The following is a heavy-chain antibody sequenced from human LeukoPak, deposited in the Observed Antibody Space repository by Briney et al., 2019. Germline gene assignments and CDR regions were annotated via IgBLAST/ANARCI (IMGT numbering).Heavy chain of an antibody. CDR1: GFTLSNYW. CDR3: GRDNNYKVDV. CDR2: INTDGSIT. D-gene: IGHD5-24*01. Sequence: GESLTLSCAASGFTLSNYWMPWVRQGPGKGLVWVSNINTDGSITNYADSVKGRFSISRDNAKNTLYLQMNSLRAEDTAVYYCGRDNNYKVDVWGKGTTVTVSS. V-gene: IGHV3-74*01. J-gene: IGHJ6*04.